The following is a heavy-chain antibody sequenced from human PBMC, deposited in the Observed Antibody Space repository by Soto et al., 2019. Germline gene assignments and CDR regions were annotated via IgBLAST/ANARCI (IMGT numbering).Heavy chain of an antibody. CDR3: ARDSPIGSTFSGYDAIDY. J-gene: IGHJ4*02. CDR2: IIPLLDIT. D-gene: IGHD5-12*01. V-gene: IGHV1-69*08. CDR1: GGAFTNDI. Sequence: QVQLVQSGAEAKKPGSSVKVSCKASGGAFTNDIITWVRQAPGQGLEWMGRIIPLLDITNYAQKFQGRVTITADKSTSTAYIELNSLISEDTAVYYCARDSPIGSTFSGYDAIDYWGQGTLVTVSS.